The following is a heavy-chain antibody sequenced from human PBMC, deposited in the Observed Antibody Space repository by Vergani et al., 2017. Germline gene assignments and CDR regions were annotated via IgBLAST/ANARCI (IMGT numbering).Heavy chain of an antibody. CDR1: GGSISSSNW. CDR2: IYHSGST. V-gene: IGHV4-4*02. Sequence: QVQLQESGPGLVKPSGTLSLTCAVSGGSISSSNWWSWVRQPPGKGLEWIGEIYHSGSTNYNPSLKSRVTISVDKSKNQVSLKLSSVTAADTAVYYCARGGVVPAARFQSGHYYYMDVWGKGTTVTVSS. J-gene: IGHJ6*03. CDR3: ARGGVVPAARFQSGHYYYMDV. D-gene: IGHD2-2*01.